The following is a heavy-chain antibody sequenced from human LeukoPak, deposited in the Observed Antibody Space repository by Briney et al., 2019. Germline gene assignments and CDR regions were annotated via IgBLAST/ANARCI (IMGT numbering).Heavy chain of an antibody. CDR3: ARGGYCSSTSCYTYYYYYGMDV. CDR2: IIPIFGTA. Sequence: SVKVSCKASGGTFSSYAISWVRQAPGQGLEWMGGIIPIFGTANYAQKFQGRVTITADESTSTAYMELSSLRSEDTAVYYCARGGYCSSTSCYTYYYYYGMDVWGQGTTVTVSS. CDR1: GGTFSSYA. D-gene: IGHD2-2*02. V-gene: IGHV1-69*13. J-gene: IGHJ6*02.